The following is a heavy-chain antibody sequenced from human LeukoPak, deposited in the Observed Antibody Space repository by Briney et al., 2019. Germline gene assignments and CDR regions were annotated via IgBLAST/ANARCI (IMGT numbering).Heavy chain of an antibody. CDR2: INPNSGGT. CDR3: ARAYYYDSSGYP. Sequence: ASVKVSCKASGYTFTSYYMHWVRQAPGQGLEWMGWINPNSGGTNYAQKFQGRVTMTRDTSISTAYMELSRLRSDDTAVYYCARAYYYDSSGYPWGQGTLVTVSS. V-gene: IGHV1-2*02. CDR1: GYTFTSYY. D-gene: IGHD3-22*01. J-gene: IGHJ5*02.